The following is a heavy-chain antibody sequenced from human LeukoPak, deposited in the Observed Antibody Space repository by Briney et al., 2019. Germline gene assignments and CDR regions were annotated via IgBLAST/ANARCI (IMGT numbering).Heavy chain of an antibody. Sequence: GGSLRLSCAASGFTFSNYAMSWVRQAPGKGLEWVSAISGSGGSTYYADSVKGRFTISRHNSKNTLYLQMNSLRAEDTAVYYCARDRVNGASHRARVKHYYGMDVWGQGTTVTVSS. J-gene: IGHJ6*02. D-gene: IGHD5-18*01. CDR1: GFTFSNYA. V-gene: IGHV3-23*01. CDR2: ISGSGGST. CDR3: ARDRVNGASHRARVKHYYGMDV.